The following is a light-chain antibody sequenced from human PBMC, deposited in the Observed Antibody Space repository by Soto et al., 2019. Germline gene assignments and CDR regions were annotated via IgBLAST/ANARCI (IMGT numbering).Light chain of an antibody. CDR1: ISDVGSYNS. CDR3: SSFVGPDTSVV. CDR2: EGT. J-gene: IGLJ3*02. Sequence: QPVLTQPASVSGSPGQSITMSCTGTISDVGSYNSVSWYQHPPGKVPRLLIYEGTKRPSGVSNRFSASTSGNTASLTISGLQTEDEADYYCSSFVGPDTSVVFGGGTKLTVL. V-gene: IGLV2-23*01.